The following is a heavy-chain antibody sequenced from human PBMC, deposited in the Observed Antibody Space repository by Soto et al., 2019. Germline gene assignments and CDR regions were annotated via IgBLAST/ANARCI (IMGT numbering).Heavy chain of an antibody. CDR1: GFRFSVYW. CDR3: ARGSLSLRPRAPVAPAAPRFDP. D-gene: IGHD2-2*01. J-gene: IGHJ5*02. V-gene: IGHV3-7*01. CDR2: IKEDGSEK. Sequence: GGSLRLSCAASGFRFSVYWMSWVRQAPGKGLEWVANIKEDGSEKYYLDSVRGRVTISRDNAKNSLFLQMNSLRVEDTAVYYCARGSLSLRPRAPVAPAAPRFDPRGQGTLVTVSS.